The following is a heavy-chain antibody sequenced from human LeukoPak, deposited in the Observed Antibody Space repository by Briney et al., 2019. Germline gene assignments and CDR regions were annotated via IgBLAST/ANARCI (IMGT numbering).Heavy chain of an antibody. CDR2: ISSSSSTI. V-gene: IGHV3-48*01. CDR1: GFTFSSYA. CDR3: ARDHDFRFDP. Sequence: GGSLRLSCAASGFTFSSYAMHWVRQAPGKGLEWVSYISSSSSTIYYADSVKGRFSISRDNAKNSLYLQMNSLRAEDTAVYYCARDHDFRFDPWGQGTLVTVSS. J-gene: IGHJ5*02. D-gene: IGHD1-1*01.